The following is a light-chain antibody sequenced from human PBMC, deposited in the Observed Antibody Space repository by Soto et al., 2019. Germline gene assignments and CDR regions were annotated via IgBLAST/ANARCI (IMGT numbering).Light chain of an antibody. CDR2: EVS. Sequence: QSVLTQPASVSGSPGQSITISCTGTSSDVGSYNLVSWYQQHPGKAPKLMIYEVSKRPSGVSNRFSGSKSGNTASLTISGLQAGDEADYYCCSYAGSSPVVFGGGTKLTVL. V-gene: IGLV2-23*02. CDR3: CSYAGSSPVV. J-gene: IGLJ2*01. CDR1: SSDVGSYNL.